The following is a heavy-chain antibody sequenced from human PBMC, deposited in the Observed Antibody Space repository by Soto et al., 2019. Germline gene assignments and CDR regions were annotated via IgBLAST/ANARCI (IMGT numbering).Heavy chain of an antibody. V-gene: IGHV3-23*01. CDR3: AKAQSVVVDTAFRLNPFDL. J-gene: IGHJ3*01. CDR2: VSANGLNT. CDR1: GFTFSTYA. Sequence: PGGSLRLSCAASGFTFSTYAMAWVRQAPGKGLEWVSGVSANGLNTDYADPVEGRFYISRDNSKNTMYLQMNRLRAEDTAVYYCAKAQSVVVDTAFRLNPFDLWGQGTMVTVSS. D-gene: IGHD2-21*02.